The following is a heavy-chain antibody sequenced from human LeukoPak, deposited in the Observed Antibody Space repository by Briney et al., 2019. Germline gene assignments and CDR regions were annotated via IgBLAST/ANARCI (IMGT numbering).Heavy chain of an antibody. CDR3: ARYDYSNLDMAEYFQH. V-gene: IGHV1-2*02. D-gene: IGHD4-11*01. CDR2: INPNSGGT. CDR1: GYTFTGYY. J-gene: IGHJ1*01. Sequence: ASVKVSCKASGYTFTGYYMHWVRQAPGQGLEWMGWINPNSGGTNYARKFQGRVTMTRGTSISTAYMELSRLRSDDTAVYYCARYDYSNLDMAEYFQHWGQGTLVTVSS.